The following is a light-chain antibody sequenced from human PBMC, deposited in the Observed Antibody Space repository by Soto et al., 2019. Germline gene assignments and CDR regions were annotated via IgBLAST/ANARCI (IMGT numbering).Light chain of an antibody. J-gene: IGKJ4*01. Sequence: EIVLTQSPATLSLSPGERATLSCRARQSVSSYLAWYQQKPGQAPRLLIYDASNRATGIPARFSGSGSGTDFTLTISSLEPEDFAVYYWQQRSNGPLTFGGGTKVEIK. V-gene: IGKV3-11*01. CDR1: QSVSSY. CDR2: DAS. CDR3: QQRSNGPLT.